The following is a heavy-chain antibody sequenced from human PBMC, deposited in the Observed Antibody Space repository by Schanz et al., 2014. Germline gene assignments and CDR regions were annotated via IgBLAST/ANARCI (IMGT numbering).Heavy chain of an antibody. V-gene: IGHV3-11*05. CDR2: ISHNSHYT. CDR1: GFTFSDYY. D-gene: IGHD6-19*01. J-gene: IGHJ4*02. Sequence: VQLVESGGGLVQPGGSLRLSCAASGFTFSDYYMSWIRQAPGKGLEWVSYISHNSHYTNYADSVKGRFTISRDNSRNTVYLQMNNVGVDDTATYYCVKTDAGWRFDYWGQGTLVIVSS. CDR3: VKTDAGWRFDY.